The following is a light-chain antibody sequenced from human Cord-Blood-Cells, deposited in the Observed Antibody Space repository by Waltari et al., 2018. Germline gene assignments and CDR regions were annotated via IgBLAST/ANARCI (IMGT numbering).Light chain of an antibody. CDR2: EGS. J-gene: IGLJ3*02. CDR1: RSDGGSYNL. V-gene: IGLV2-23*01. Sequence: QSALTQPASVSGSPGQSITISCTGTRSDGGSYNLVSWYQQHPGKAPKLMIYEGSKRPSGVSNRFSGSKSGNTASLTISGLQAEDEADYYCCSYAGSSTSWVFGGGTKLTVL. CDR3: CSYAGSSTSWV.